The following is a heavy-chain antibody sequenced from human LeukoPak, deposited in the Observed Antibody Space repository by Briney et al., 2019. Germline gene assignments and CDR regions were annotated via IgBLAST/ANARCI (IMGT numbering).Heavy chain of an antibody. CDR2: FDPEDGET. CDR1: GYTLTELS. CDR3: ARGPQLLRAYAGGWPHFDN. J-gene: IGHJ4*02. D-gene: IGHD6-19*01. V-gene: IGHV1-24*01. Sequence: ASVKVSCKVSGYTLTELSMHWVRQAPGKGLEWMGGFDPEDGETIYAQKFQGRVTMTEDTSTDTAYMELTSLKSDDTAVYYCARGPQLLRAYAGGWPHFDNWGQGTLVTVSS.